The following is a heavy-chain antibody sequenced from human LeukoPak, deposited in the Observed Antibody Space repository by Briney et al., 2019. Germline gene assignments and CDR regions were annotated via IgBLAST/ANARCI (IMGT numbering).Heavy chain of an antibody. CDR2: INPNSGGT. D-gene: IGHD3-10*01. V-gene: IGHV1-2*02. CDR1: GYTFTGYY. J-gene: IGHJ5*02. Sequence: ASVKVSCKASGYTFTGYYMQWVRQAPGQGLEWMGWINPNSGGTNYAQKFQGRVTMTRDTSISTAYMELSRLRSDDMAVYYCARDYYGSGSYSFDPWGQGTMVTVSS. CDR3: ARDYYGSGSYSFDP.